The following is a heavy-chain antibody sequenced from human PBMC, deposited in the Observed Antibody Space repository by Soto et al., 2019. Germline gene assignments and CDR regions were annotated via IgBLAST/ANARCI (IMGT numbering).Heavy chain of an antibody. V-gene: IGHV5-51*01. CDR3: ARLATVTTWQNWFDP. CDR1: GYSFTSYW. Sequence: GESLKISCKGSGYSFTSYWIGWVRQMPGKGLEWMGIIYPGDSDTRYSPSFQGQVTISAHKSTSTAYLQWSNLKASDPAMYYCARLATVTTWQNWFDPWGQGTLVTVSS. D-gene: IGHD4-17*01. CDR2: IYPGDSDT. J-gene: IGHJ5*02.